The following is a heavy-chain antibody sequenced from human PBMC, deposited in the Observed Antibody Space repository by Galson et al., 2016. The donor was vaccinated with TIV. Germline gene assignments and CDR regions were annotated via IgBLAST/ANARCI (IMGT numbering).Heavy chain of an antibody. Sequence: SLRLSCAASSLNVNDNYMTWVRQAPGKGLEWVAIMSSGGTLNYADFVRGRFTVSRDSSKTTLYLQMNSLRPDDTAVYYCTRERRFCGNNCYLSYYYGMDVWGQGTTVTVSS. CDR3: TRERRFCGNNCYLSYYYGMDV. V-gene: IGHV3-53*05. CDR1: SLNVNDNY. D-gene: IGHD2-21*01. CDR2: MSSGGTL. J-gene: IGHJ6*02.